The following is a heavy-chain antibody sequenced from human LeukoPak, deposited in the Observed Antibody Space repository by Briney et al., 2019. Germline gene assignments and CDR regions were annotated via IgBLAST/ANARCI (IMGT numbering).Heavy chain of an antibody. D-gene: IGHD3-3*01. V-gene: IGHV3-7*01. CDR1: GFTFSSYW. CDR2: IKQDGSEK. J-gene: IGHJ4*02. Sequence: GESLRLSCAASGFTFSSYWMSWVRQAPGKGLEWVANIKQDGSEKYYVDSVKGRFTIPRDNAKNSLYLQINSLRAEDTAVYYCARLRGGYFEYWGQGTLVTVSS. CDR3: ARLRGGYFEY.